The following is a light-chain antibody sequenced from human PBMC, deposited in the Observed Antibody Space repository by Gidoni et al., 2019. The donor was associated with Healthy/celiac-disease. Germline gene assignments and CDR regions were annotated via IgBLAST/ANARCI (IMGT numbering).Light chain of an antibody. J-gene: IGLJ2*01. V-gene: IGLV7-46*01. CDR1: TGAVNNGHY. CDR2: DTS. CDR3: LLSFSGVRV. Sequence: QAVVTQEPSVTVSPGGTVTLTCGTSTGAVNNGHYASWFQQKPGQAPKELIYDTSNKHKWTPARFSGSRLDDKASLTLGGAQPEDEADYYCLLSFSGVRVFGGGTKLTVL.